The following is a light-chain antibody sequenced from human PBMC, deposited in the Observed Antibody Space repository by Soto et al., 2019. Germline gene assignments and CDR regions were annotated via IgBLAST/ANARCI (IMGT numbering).Light chain of an antibody. CDR1: QTISSW. Sequence: DIKMTQSPSTLSGYVGDRVTITCRASQTISSWLAWYQQKPGTAXKLXXXXAXXXYXGVPSRFSGSGSGTDFTLTISSLQPEDFATYYCQQANTFALTFGGGTKVDIK. J-gene: IGKJ4*01. V-gene: IGKV1-12*01. CDR3: QQANTFALT. CDR2: XAX.